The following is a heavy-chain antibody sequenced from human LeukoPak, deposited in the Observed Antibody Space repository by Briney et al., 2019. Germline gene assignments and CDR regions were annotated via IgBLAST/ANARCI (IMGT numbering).Heavy chain of an antibody. V-gene: IGHV3-48*03. CDR2: ISSSGSTI. J-gene: IGHJ6*02. CDR3: AILLRPELHYGMDV. CDR1: GFTFSSYE. D-gene: IGHD1-7*01. Sequence: GGSLRLSCAASGFTFSSYEMNWVRQAPGKGLEWVSYISSSGSTIYYADSVKGRFTISRDSAKNSLYLQMNSLRAEDTAVYYCAILLRPELHYGMDVWGQGTTVTVSS.